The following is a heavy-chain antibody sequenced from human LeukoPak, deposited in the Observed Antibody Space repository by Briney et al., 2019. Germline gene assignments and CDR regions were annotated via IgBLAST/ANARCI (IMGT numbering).Heavy chain of an antibody. D-gene: IGHD2-21*01. Sequence: GESLKISCKGSGYSFTSYWIGWVRQMPGKSLEWMGIIYPGDSDTRYSPSFQGQVTISADKSISTAYLQWSSLKASDTAMYYCARRVSYCGGDCFFDYWGQGTLVTVSS. CDR3: ARRVSYCGGDCFFDY. CDR2: IYPGDSDT. CDR1: GYSFTSYW. V-gene: IGHV5-51*01. J-gene: IGHJ4*02.